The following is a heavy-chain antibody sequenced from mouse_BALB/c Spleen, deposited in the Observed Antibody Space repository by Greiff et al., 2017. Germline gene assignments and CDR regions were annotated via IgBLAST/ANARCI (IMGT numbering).Heavy chain of an antibody. CDR3: ARSTTVEGFAY. J-gene: IGHJ3*01. CDR1: GYAFTNYL. Sequence: QVQLQQSGAELVRPGTSVKVSCKASGYAFTNYLIEWVKQRPGQGLEWIGVINPGSGGTNYNEKFKGKATLTVDKSSSTAYMHLSSLTSEDSAVYYCARSTTVEGFAYWGQGTLVTVSA. CDR2: INPGSGGT. D-gene: IGHD1-1*01. V-gene: IGHV1-54*01.